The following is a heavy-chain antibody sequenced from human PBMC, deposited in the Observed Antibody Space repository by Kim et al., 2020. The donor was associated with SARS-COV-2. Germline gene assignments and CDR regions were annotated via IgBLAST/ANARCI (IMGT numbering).Heavy chain of an antibody. Sequence: PAAGKGRFTISRDNAKNTVYLERNSLRADDTAVYYCAERSFRGTNFFDYWGQGTLVTVSS. J-gene: IGHJ4*02. D-gene: IGHD1-1*01. V-gene: IGHV3-74*01. CDR3: AERSFRGTNFFDY.